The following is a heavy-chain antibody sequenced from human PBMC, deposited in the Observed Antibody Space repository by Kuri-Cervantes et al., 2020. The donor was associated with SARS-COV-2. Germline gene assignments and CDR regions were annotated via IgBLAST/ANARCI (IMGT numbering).Heavy chain of an antibody. Sequence: GGSLRLSCAASGFTFSSYAMHWARQAPGKGLEWVAVISYDGSNKYYADSVKGRFTISRDNSKNTLYLQMNSLRAEDTAVYYCARAGGGSYCGWFDPWGQGTLVTVSS. J-gene: IGHJ5*02. CDR3: ARAGGGSYCGWFDP. V-gene: IGHV3-30-3*01. CDR1: GFTFSSYA. D-gene: IGHD1-26*01. CDR2: ISYDGSNK.